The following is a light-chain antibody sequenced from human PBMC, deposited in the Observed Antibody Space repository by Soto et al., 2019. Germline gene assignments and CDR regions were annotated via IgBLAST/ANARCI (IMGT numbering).Light chain of an antibody. CDR2: SDY. CDR1: TSDIGRNY. CDR3: AAWDDNLYNWV. Sequence: QSVLTQPPSASATPGQRVAISCSGGTSDIGRNYVYWYQQLPGTAPKLLIYSDYQRPSRVPDRFSGSKSGTSASLTITGLRSEDEADYYCAAWDDNLYNWVFGGGTKLTVL. J-gene: IGLJ3*02. V-gene: IGLV1-47*02.